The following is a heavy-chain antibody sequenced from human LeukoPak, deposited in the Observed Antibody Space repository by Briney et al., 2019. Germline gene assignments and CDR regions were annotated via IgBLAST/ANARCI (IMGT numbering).Heavy chain of an antibody. CDR1: GFTFSTYW. CDR3: AKGSYYDSSGSFYFDY. V-gene: IGHV3-23*01. D-gene: IGHD3-22*01. Sequence: GGSLRLSCSASGFTFSTYWMSWVRQAPGKGLEWVSGISGSGDNTYYADSVKGRFTISRDNSRNTLYVQVNSLGTEDTAAYYCAKGSYYDSSGSFYFDYWGQGTLVTVSS. CDR2: ISGSGDNT. J-gene: IGHJ4*02.